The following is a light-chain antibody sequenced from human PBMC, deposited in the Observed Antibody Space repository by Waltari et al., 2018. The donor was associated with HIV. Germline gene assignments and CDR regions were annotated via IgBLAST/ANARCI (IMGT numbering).Light chain of an antibody. Sequence: AIRMTQSPSSVSASTGGRVTITCRASQDISSYLVWYQQKPGRAPELLIYAGFALQSGVPSRFSGSGSGTDFTLTISSLQSEDFATYYCQQYYSYPLTFGQGTRLEI. V-gene: IGKV1-8*01. CDR2: AGF. CDR3: QQYYSYPLT. J-gene: IGKJ5*01. CDR1: QDISSY.